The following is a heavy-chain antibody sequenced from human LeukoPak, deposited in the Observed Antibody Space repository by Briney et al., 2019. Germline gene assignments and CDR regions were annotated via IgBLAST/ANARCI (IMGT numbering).Heavy chain of an antibody. J-gene: IGHJ4*02. CDR1: GFTFSSYS. CDR3: ARDRQTGHFDY. CDR2: ISSSSIHI. V-gene: IGHV3-21*01. Sequence: PGGSLRLSCAAFGFTFSSYSVNWVRQAPGKGLEWVSSISSSSIHIYYADSVKGRFTISRDNAKNSLYLQMNSLRAEDTAVYYCARDRQTGHFDYWGQGTLVTVSS. D-gene: IGHD1-1*01.